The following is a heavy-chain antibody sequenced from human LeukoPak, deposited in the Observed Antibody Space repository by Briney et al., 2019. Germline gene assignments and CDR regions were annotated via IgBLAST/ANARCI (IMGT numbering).Heavy chain of an antibody. J-gene: IGHJ4*02. V-gene: IGHV2-5*02. CDR1: GFSLSTSGVG. CDR2: IYWDDDK. CDR3: ARLYGSGSYDY. D-gene: IGHD3-10*01. Sequence: SGPTLVNPTQTLTLTCTFSGFSLSTSGVGVGWIRQPPGKALERLALIYWDDDKRYSPSLKSRLTITRDTSKNQVVLTMTNMDPVDTATYYCARLYGSGSYDYWGQGTLVTVSS.